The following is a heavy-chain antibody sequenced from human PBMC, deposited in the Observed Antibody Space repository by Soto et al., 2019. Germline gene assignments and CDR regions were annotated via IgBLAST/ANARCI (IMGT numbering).Heavy chain of an antibody. CDR1: GFTFSSYG. V-gene: IGHV3-33*01. CDR3: AREGVAVAGRGYFDY. Sequence: QVQLVESGGGVVQSGRSLRLSCAASGFTFSSYGMHWVRQAPGKGLEWVAVIWYDGSNKYYADSVKGRFTISRDNSKNTLYLQMNSLRAEDTAVYYCAREGVAVAGRGYFDYWGQGTLVTVSS. D-gene: IGHD6-19*01. CDR2: IWYDGSNK. J-gene: IGHJ4*02.